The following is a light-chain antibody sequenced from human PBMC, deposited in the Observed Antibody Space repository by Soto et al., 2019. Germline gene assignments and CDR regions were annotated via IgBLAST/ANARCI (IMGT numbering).Light chain of an antibody. CDR2: DVG. Sequence: QSALTQPASVSGSPGQSITISCTGTSSDVGGYNYVSWYQQHPDKAPKLMIYDVGNRPSGVSNRFSGSKSGNTASLTISGLQAEDEADYYCSSYIMSTSQVFGTGTKVTVL. V-gene: IGLV2-14*01. CDR1: SSDVGGYNY. J-gene: IGLJ1*01. CDR3: SSYIMSTSQV.